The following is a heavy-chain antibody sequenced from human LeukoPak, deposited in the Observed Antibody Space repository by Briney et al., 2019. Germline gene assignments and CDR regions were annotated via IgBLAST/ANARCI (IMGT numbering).Heavy chain of an antibody. Sequence: PGGSLRLSCAASGFTFSSYAMSWVRQAPGKGLERVSAISGSGGSTYYADSVKGRFTISRDNSKNTLYLQMSSLRAEDTAVYYCAKRAQRVGDSSDHHYDYWGQGTLVTVSS. J-gene: IGHJ4*02. CDR3: AKRAQRVGDSSDHHYDY. CDR1: GFTFSSYA. D-gene: IGHD3-22*01. CDR2: ISGSGGST. V-gene: IGHV3-23*01.